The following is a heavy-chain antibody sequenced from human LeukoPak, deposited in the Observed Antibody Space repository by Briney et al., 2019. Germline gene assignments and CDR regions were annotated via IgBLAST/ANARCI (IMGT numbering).Heavy chain of an antibody. D-gene: IGHD2/OR15-2a*01. V-gene: IGHV3-23*01. CDR3: ARKNYFYYYMDV. J-gene: IGHJ6*03. CDR1: GFTFSSYG. Sequence: GGSLRLSCAASGFTFSSYGMSWVRQAPGKGLEWVSAISGSGGSTYYADSVKGRFTISRDNSKNTLYLQMNSLRAEDTAVYYCARKNYFYYYMDVWGKGTTVTISS. CDR2: ISGSGGST.